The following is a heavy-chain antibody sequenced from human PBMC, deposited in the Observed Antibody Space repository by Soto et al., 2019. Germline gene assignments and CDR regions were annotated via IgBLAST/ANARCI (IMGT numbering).Heavy chain of an antibody. CDR1: GFTFSDYN. D-gene: IGHD1-1*01. Sequence: PGGPLSLSCTASGFTFSDYNMYWHRQAPGMGLEWVSYSSNSGTYTKYAASVKGRFSISRDNAKNSLYLQINSLRGDDTATYYCARSGDNYNLLDYWGQGTPVTVSS. V-gene: IGHV3-11*06. CDR2: SSNSGTYT. J-gene: IGHJ4*02. CDR3: ARSGDNYNLLDY.